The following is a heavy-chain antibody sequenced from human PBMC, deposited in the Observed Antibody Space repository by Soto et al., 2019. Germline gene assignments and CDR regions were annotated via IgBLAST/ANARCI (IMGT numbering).Heavy chain of an antibody. D-gene: IGHD3-10*01. J-gene: IGHJ4*02. V-gene: IGHV3-72*01. Sequence: EVQLVESGGGLVQPGGSLRLSCAASGFTFSDHFMDWVRQAPGKGLEWIGRSTNKADSYRPIYIASVKGRFTISRDESANTLYLQMNSLRAEDTAVYYCAFNSGSGSYYFDYWGQGTLVTVSS. CDR3: AFNSGSGSYYFDY. CDR2: STNKADSYRP. CDR1: GFTFSDHF.